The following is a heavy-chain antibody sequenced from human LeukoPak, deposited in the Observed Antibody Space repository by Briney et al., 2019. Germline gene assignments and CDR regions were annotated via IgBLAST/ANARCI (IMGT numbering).Heavy chain of an antibody. CDR3: TRDRGTYNWLDP. Sequence: GGSLRLSCAASGFTFSSYSMNWVRQASGKGLEWVGLIDRPAKSYATAYGASVGGRFTISRDDSKNTAYLQMDSLKTEDTALYYCTRDRGTYNWLDPWGQGTLVTVSS. V-gene: IGHV3-73*01. D-gene: IGHD1-26*01. CDR2: IDRPAKSYAT. CDR1: GFTFSSYS. J-gene: IGHJ5*02.